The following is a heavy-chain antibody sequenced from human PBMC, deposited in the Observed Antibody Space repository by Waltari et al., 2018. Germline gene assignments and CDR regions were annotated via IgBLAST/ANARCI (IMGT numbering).Heavy chain of an antibody. D-gene: IGHD4-17*01. CDR2: SNSDGSSI. CDR1: EFTFSVYW. J-gene: IGHJ2*01. Sequence: EVQLVESGGGLVQPGGSLRLPCEASEFTFSVYWMHWVRQVPGKGLEWVSCSNSDGSSISYAHSVKGRFTISKDNARNTVYLQMNSLRAEDTAIYYCARGARRTSQTTGWWYFDLWGRGTLLTVSS. CDR3: ARGARRTSQTTGWWYFDL. V-gene: IGHV3-74*01.